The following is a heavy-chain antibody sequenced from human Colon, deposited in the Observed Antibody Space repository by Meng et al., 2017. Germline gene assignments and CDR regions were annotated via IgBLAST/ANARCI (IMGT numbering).Heavy chain of an antibody. J-gene: IGHJ4*02. CDR1: GFTFSSYS. Sequence: EVQLVESGGGLVKPGGSLRLSCAASGFTFSSYSMNWVRQAPGKGLEWVSSISSSSSYADSVKGRFTISRDNAKNSLYLQMNSLRAEDTAVYYCARGRVVVVASPSDYWGQGTLVTSP. D-gene: IGHD2-15*01. V-gene: IGHV3-21*01. CDR3: ARGRVVVVASPSDY. CDR2: ISSSSS.